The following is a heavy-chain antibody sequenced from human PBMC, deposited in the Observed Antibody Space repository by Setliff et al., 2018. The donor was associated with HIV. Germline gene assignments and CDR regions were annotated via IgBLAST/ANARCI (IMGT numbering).Heavy chain of an antibody. V-gene: IGHV1-18*01. CDR1: GYTFTTFG. CDR3: ARATGEADL. D-gene: IGHD3-16*01. CDR2: INTHNGNT. Sequence: ASVKVSCKASGYTFTTFGFSWVRQAPGQGLEWMGWINTHNGNTHYAQRFQGRVTMTRDTSTTTAYMEVRRLRSDDTAVYYCARATGEADLWGQGTKVTVSS. J-gene: IGHJ5*02.